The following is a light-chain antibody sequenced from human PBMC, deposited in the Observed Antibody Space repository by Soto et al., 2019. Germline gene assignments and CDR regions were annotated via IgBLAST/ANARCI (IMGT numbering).Light chain of an antibody. J-gene: IGKJ1*01. Sequence: IVVTQSPSTLSVVPGRRPTLCCRASQSVSSYLAWYQQKPGQAPRLLIXDESNRATGIPARFSGSGSGTDFTLTLSSLEPEDFAVYYCQQRSNWPRFGQGTKVDIK. CDR1: QSVSSY. CDR2: DES. V-gene: IGKV3-11*01. CDR3: QQRSNWPR.